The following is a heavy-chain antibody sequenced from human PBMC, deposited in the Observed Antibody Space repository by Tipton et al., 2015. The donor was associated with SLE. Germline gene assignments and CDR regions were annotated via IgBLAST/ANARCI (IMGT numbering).Heavy chain of an antibody. CDR3: ASNGQLGDFDY. CDR1: GGSFSGYY. Sequence: TLSLTCAVYGGSFSGYYWSWIRQPPGKGLEWIGEINHSGSTYYNPSLKSRVTISVDTSKNQFSLKLSSVTAADTAVYYCASNGQLGDFDYWGQGTLVTVSS. CDR2: INHSGST. V-gene: IGHV4-34*01. D-gene: IGHD6-6*01. J-gene: IGHJ4*02.